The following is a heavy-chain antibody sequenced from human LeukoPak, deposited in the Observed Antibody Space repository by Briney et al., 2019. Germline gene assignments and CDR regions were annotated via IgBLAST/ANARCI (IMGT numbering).Heavy chain of an antibody. CDR3: ARGPYCSSTSCYVLGEFDY. V-gene: IGHV3-30*04. D-gene: IGHD2-2*01. CDR1: GFTFNSYT. Sequence: GGSLRLSCAASGFTFNSYTMHWVRQAPGKGLEWVAVISYDGSNKYYADSVKGRFTISRDNSKNTLYLQMNSLRAEDTAVYYCARGPYCSSTSCYVLGEFDYWGQGTLVTVSS. CDR2: ISYDGSNK. J-gene: IGHJ4*02.